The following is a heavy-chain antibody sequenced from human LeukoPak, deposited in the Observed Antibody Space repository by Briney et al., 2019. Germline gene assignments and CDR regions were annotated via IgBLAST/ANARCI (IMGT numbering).Heavy chain of an antibody. D-gene: IGHD2-2*01. CDR2: INPNSGGT. J-gene: IGHJ4*02. V-gene: IGHV1-2*04. Sequence: ASVKVSCKASGYTFTGYYMHWVRQAPGQGLEWMGWINPNSGGTNYAQKFQGWVTMTRDTSISIAYMELSRLRSDDTAVYYCAREDRYCSSTSCYWARFDYWGQGTLVTVSS. CDR3: AREDRYCSSTSCYWARFDY. CDR1: GYTFTGYY.